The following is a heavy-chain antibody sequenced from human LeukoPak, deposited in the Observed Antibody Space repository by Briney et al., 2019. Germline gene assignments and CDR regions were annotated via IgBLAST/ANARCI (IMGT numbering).Heavy chain of an antibody. J-gene: IGHJ4*02. CDR3: ARSSSSDYFDY. CDR2: ISSSSSYI. Sequence: GGSLRLSCAASGFTFSSYAMNWVRQAPGKGLEWVSSISSSSSYIYYADSVKGRFTISRDNAKNSLYLQMNSLRAEDMAVYYCARSSSSDYFDYWGQGTLVTVSS. CDR1: GFTFSSYA. D-gene: IGHD6-13*01. V-gene: IGHV3-21*01.